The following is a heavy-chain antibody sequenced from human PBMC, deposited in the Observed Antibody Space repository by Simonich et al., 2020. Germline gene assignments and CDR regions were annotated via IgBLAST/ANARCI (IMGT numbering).Heavy chain of an antibody. Sequence: EVQLVESGGGLVQPGGSLRLSCAASGFTFSSYWMHWVRQAPGKGLVGVSRFNSDGRSTSYADSVKGRFTISRDNAKNTLYLQMNSLRAEDTAVYYCARDYSNYDAFDIWGQGTMVTVSS. J-gene: IGHJ3*02. CDR1: GFTFSSYW. CDR2: FNSDGRST. D-gene: IGHD4-4*01. V-gene: IGHV3-74*01. CDR3: ARDYSNYDAFDI.